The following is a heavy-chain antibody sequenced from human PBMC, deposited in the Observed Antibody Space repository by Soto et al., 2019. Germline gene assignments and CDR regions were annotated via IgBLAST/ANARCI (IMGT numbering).Heavy chain of an antibody. CDR3: ARGPMIVVADY. Sequence: QVQLVESGGGVVQPGRSLRLSCAASGFTFSSYAMHWVRQAPGKGLEWVAVISYDGSNKYYADSVKGRFTISRDNSKNTLYLQMNSLRAEDTAVYYCARGPMIVVADYWGQGTLVTVSS. D-gene: IGHD3-22*01. CDR1: GFTFSSYA. J-gene: IGHJ4*02. V-gene: IGHV3-30-3*01. CDR2: ISYDGSNK.